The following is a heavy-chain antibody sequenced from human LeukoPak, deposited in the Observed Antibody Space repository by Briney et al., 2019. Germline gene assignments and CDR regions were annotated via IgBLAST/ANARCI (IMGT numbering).Heavy chain of an antibody. CDR3: ARLECSGGSCYSVDY. J-gene: IGHJ4*02. D-gene: IGHD2-15*01. CDR1: GYSFTSYW. V-gene: IGHV5-51*01. CDR2: IYPGDSDT. Sequence: GESLKISCKGSGYSFTSYWIGWVRQMPGKGLEWMGIIYPGDSDTRYSPSFQGQVTISADKSISTAYLQWSSLKASDTAMYHCARLECSGGSCYSVDYWGQGTLVTVSS.